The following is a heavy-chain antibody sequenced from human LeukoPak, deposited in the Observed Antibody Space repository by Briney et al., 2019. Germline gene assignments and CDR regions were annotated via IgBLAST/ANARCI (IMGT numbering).Heavy chain of an antibody. Sequence: SESLSLTCTVSGGSISSYYWSWIRQPAGKGLEWIGRICTSGSTNYNPSLKSRITRSVDPSKNQFSLKLSSVTPADTAVYYSARDQFYYDSSGNQEHAFDIWGQGTMVTVSS. D-gene: IGHD3-22*01. J-gene: IGHJ3*02. CDR2: ICTSGST. CDR3: ARDQFYYDSSGNQEHAFDI. CDR1: GGSISSYY. V-gene: IGHV4-4*07.